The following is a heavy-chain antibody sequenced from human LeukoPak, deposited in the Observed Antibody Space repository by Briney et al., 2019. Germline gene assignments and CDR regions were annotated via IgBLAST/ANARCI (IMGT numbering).Heavy chain of an antibody. J-gene: IGHJ4*02. CDR3: ARGAISIFGVVIIFSGGAYYLDS. V-gene: IGHV4-30-4*01. Sequence: SQTLSLTCTVSGGSISSGDYYWSWIRQPPGKGLEWIGEINHTGSTNYNPSLKSRVTISIDTSKNQFSLKLNSVTAADTAVYYCARGAISIFGVVIIFSGGAYYLDSWGQGTLVTVSS. CDR1: GGSISSGDYY. CDR2: INHTGST. D-gene: IGHD3-3*01.